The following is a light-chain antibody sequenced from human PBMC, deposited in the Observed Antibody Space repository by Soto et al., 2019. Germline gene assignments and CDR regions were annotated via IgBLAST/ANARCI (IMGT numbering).Light chain of an antibody. J-gene: IGLJ3*02. Sequence: QSVLTQPASVSGSPGQSITISCTGTSSDVGGYNYVSWYQHHPGKAPKLMIYEVSNRPSGVSNRFSGSKSGNTASLTISGLQAEDEADYYCSSYTTSGTRVLGGGTKLTVL. CDR3: SSYTTSGTRV. V-gene: IGLV2-14*01. CDR1: SSDVGGYNY. CDR2: EVS.